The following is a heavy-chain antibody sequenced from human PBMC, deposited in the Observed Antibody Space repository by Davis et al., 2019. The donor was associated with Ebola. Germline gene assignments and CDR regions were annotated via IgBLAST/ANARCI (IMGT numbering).Heavy chain of an antibody. CDR1: GFTFSSYS. V-gene: IGHV3-48*01. CDR3: ARVDAVAAAGTGFYFNY. J-gene: IGHJ4*02. CDR2: ISSSSSTI. D-gene: IGHD6-13*01. Sequence: GESLKISCAASGFTFSSYSMNWVRQAPGKGLEWVSYISSSSSTIYYADSVKGRFTISRDNAKNSLYLQMNSLRAEDTAVYYCARVDAVAAAGTGFYFNYWGQGTLVTVSS.